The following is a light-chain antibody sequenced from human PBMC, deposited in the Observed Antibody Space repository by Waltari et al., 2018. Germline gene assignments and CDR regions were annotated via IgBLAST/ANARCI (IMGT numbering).Light chain of an antibody. V-gene: IGKV1-5*03. CDR2: KAS. Sequence: DIQMTQSPSTLSASVGDRVTITCRASQSISNWLAWYQQIPGKAPKLLIYKASTLESGVPSRFSGSGSGTEFTLTISSLQPDDFATYYCQQYNSIGWTFGQGTKVEIK. J-gene: IGKJ1*01. CDR1: QSISNW. CDR3: QQYNSIGWT.